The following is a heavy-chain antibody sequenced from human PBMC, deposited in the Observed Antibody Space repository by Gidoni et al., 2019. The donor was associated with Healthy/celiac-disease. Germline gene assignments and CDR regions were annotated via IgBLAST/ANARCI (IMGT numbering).Heavy chain of an antibody. D-gene: IGHD6-13*01. V-gene: IGHV4-31*03. J-gene: IGHJ6*02. CDR2: IYYSGST. CDR1: GGSISSGGYY. CDR3: ARERGIAAAGNYYYYYGMDV. Sequence: QVQLQESGPGLVKPSQTLSLTCPVSGGSISSGGYYWRWIRQHPGKGLEWIGYIYYSGSTYYNPSLKSRVTISVDTSKNQFSLKLSSVTAADTAVYYCARERGIAAAGNYYYYYGMDVWGQGTTVTVSS.